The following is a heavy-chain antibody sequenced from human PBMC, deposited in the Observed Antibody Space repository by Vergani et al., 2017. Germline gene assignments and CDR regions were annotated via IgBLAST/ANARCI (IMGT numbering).Heavy chain of an antibody. CDR1: GFTFDDYA. J-gene: IGHJ4*02. CDR2: ISWNSGST. CDR3: AKGDGASYSYFTFLDY. D-gene: IGHD5-18*01. V-gene: IGHV3-9*01. Sequence: EVQLVESGGGLVQPGRSLRLSCAASGFTFDDYAMHWVRQAPGKGLEWVSGISWNSGSTGYADSVKGRFTIFRDNAKNSLYLQMNSLRAEDTALYYCAKGDGASYSYFTFLDYWGQGTLVTVSS.